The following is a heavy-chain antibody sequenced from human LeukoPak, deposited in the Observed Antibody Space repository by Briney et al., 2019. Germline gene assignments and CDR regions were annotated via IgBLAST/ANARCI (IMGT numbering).Heavy chain of an antibody. CDR1: GSTFSSFS. CDR3: AKALPSSWYFFDY. D-gene: IGHD6-13*01. V-gene: IGHV3-48*03. J-gene: IGHJ4*02. CDR2: ISSSATTK. Sequence: GGSLRLSCAASGSTFSSFSSYDFNWVRQAPGKGLEWISYISSSATTKYYADSVKGRFTISRDNAKSSLYLQMNSLRADDTAVYYCAKALPSSWYFFDYWGQGTLVTVSS.